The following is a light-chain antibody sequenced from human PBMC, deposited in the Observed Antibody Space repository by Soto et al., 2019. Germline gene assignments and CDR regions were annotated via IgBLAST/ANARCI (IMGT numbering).Light chain of an antibody. CDR2: KAS. Sequence: DIQMTQSPSTLSASVGDRVTITCRASQSISSWLAWYQQKPGKAPKLLIYKASSLESGVPSRFSGSVSWTEFTLTISXLXPXXXXXXXXXXXXXXSPWTFGQGTKVEIK. V-gene: IGKV1-5*03. CDR1: QSISSW. J-gene: IGKJ1*01. CDR3: XXXXXXSPWT.